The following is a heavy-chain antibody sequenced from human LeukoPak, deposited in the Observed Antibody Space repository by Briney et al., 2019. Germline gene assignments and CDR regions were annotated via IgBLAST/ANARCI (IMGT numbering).Heavy chain of an antibody. D-gene: IGHD6-19*01. CDR3: ARGTRSGWYSNLFDP. V-gene: IGHV4-39*01. CDR1: GGSISTSNYY. Sequence: SETLSLTCTVSGGSISTSNYYWGWIRQPPGKGLVWIGNIFYSGSTYLRPSLTRRLTISLDTSKNQFSLKLSSVTAADTAVYYCARGTRSGWYSNLFDPWGQGTLVTVSS. CDR2: IFYSGST. J-gene: IGHJ5*02.